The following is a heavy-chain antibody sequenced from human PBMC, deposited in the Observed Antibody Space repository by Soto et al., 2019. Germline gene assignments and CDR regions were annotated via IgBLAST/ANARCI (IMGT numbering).Heavy chain of an antibody. CDR1: GFTFSSYA. CDR2: ISGSGSTT. J-gene: IGHJ4*02. CDR3: AKKGSSSGWYYFDY. Sequence: EVQLLESGGGLVQPGGSLRLSCAASGFTFSSYAMSWVRQAPGKGLEWVSGISGSGSTTYYADSVKGRFTISRDNSKNTLYLQVNSLRAADTAVYYCAKKGSSSGWYYFDYWGQGTLVTVSS. D-gene: IGHD6-19*01. V-gene: IGHV3-23*01.